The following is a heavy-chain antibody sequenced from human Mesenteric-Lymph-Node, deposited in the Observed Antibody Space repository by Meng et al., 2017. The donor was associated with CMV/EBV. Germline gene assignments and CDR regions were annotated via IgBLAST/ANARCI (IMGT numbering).Heavy chain of an antibody. CDR1: GFTFSSYA. CDR3: AREGLGYYFDS. V-gene: IGHV3-21*01. CDR2: IRSGGTDM. J-gene: IGHJ4*02. D-gene: IGHD6-13*01. Sequence: ESLKISCAASGFTFSSYAMNWLRQAPGKGLEWVSSIRSGGTDMYYADSVKCRFTVSRDNPKNSLFLQVNSLRADDTAVYFCAREGLGYYFDSWGQGTMVTVSS.